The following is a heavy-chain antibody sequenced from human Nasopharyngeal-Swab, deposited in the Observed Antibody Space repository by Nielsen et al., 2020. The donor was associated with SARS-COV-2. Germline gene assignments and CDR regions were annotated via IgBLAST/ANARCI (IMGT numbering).Heavy chain of an antibody. J-gene: IGHJ3*02. D-gene: IGHD2-21*02. CDR1: GFSITSYG. CDR2: ISHDGDVK. V-gene: IGHV3-30*03. CDR3: ARESVVTGMDDATDI. Sequence: GESLKISCAASGFSITSYGMQWVRQAPGKGLEWVALISHDGDVKYYADSVKGRFTISRDDAKNSVYLQMNSLRAEDTAVYYCARESVVTGMDDATDIWGQGTMVTVSS.